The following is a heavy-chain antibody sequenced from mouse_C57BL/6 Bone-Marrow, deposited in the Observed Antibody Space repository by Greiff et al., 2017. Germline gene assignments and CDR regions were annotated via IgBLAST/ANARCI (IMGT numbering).Heavy chain of an antibody. Sequence: VMLVESGPGLVAPSQSLSITCTVSGFSLTSYGVDWVRQSPGKGLEWLGVIWGVGSTNYNSALKSRLSISKDNSKSQVFLKMNSLQTDDTAMYYCASLYGSSYTWFAYWGQGTLVTVSA. V-gene: IGHV2-6*01. CDR1: GFSLTSYG. D-gene: IGHD1-1*01. CDR3: ASLYGSSYTWFAY. J-gene: IGHJ3*01. CDR2: IWGVGST.